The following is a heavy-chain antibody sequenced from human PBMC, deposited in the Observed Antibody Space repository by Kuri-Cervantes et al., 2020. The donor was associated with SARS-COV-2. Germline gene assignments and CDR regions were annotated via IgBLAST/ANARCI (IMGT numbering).Heavy chain of an antibody. CDR2: IKQDGSEK. Sequence: GGSLRLSCAASGFTFSSYYMSWVRQAPGKGLEWVANIKQDGSEKYYVDSVKGRFTISRDNAKNSLYLQMNSLRAEDTAVYYCAREGDAFDIWGQGTMVTVSS. CDR3: AREGDAFDI. CDR1: GFTFSSYY. V-gene: IGHV3-7*01. J-gene: IGHJ3*02.